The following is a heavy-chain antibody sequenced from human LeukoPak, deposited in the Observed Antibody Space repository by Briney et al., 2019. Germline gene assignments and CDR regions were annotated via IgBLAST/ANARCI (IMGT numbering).Heavy chain of an antibody. D-gene: IGHD3-9*01. CDR1: GGSISSYY. V-gene: IGHV4-4*07. CDR2: IYTSGST. Sequence: SETLSLTCTVSGGSISSYYWSWIRQPAGKGLEWIGRIYTSGSTNSKPSLKSRVTMSVDTSKNQFFLKLSSVTAADTAVYYCARGRYDILTGYYFDYWGQGTLVTVSS. CDR3: ARGRYDILTGYYFDY. J-gene: IGHJ4*02.